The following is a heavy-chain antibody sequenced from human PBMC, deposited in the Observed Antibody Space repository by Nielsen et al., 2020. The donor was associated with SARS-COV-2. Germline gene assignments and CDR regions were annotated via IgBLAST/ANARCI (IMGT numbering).Heavy chain of an antibody. J-gene: IGHJ5*02. D-gene: IGHD3-22*01. Sequence: ASVKVSCKASGYTFTSYGISWVRQAPGQGLEWMGWISAYNGNTNYAQKLQGRVTMTTDTSTSTAYMELRSLRSDDTAVYYCATASPITTSNWFDPWGQGTLVTVSS. CDR1: GYTFTSYG. CDR3: ATASPITTSNWFDP. CDR2: ISAYNGNT. V-gene: IGHV1-18*01.